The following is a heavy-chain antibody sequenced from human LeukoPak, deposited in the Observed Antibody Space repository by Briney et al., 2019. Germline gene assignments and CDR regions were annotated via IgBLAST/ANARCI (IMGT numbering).Heavy chain of an antibody. J-gene: IGHJ5*02. D-gene: IGHD3-10*01. CDR2: IIPIVGSA. Sequence: SVKVSCKPSGDSFSSYTFSWVRQAPGQGREWMGRIIPIVGSATYSQKFQGRVTITPDKSPSTTYMELRSLRSEDPAVYYCAAGGGIMIRGVKGWFDPWGQGTLVTVSS. CDR1: GDSFSSYT. V-gene: IGHV1-69*08. CDR3: AAGGGIMIRGVKGWFDP.